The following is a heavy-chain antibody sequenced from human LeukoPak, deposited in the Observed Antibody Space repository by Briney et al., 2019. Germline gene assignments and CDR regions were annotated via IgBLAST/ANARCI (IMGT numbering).Heavy chain of an antibody. Sequence: GGSLRLSCAASGFTFSSYWMSWVRQAPGKGLEWVANIKQDGSEKYYVDSVKGRFTISRDNAKNSLYLQMNSLRAEDTAVYYCARFPVRGVAYYFDYWGQGTLVTVSS. CDR1: GFTFSSYW. CDR3: ARFPVRGVAYYFDY. V-gene: IGHV3-7*01. CDR2: IKQDGSEK. D-gene: IGHD3-10*01. J-gene: IGHJ4*02.